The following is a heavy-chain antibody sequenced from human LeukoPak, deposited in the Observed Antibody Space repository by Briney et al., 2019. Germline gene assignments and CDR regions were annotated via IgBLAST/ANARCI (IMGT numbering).Heavy chain of an antibody. D-gene: IGHD2-2*01. CDR1: GFTFSSDW. V-gene: IGHV3-7*01. Sequence: GGCLRLSCAASGFTFSSDWMSWGRQAPGKGLEWVANIKQDGSEKYYVDSVKGRFTISRDNAKNSLYLQMNSLRAEDTAVYYCAREQDIVVVPAATDYWGQGTLVTVSS. CDR2: IKQDGSEK. CDR3: AREQDIVVVPAATDY. J-gene: IGHJ4*02.